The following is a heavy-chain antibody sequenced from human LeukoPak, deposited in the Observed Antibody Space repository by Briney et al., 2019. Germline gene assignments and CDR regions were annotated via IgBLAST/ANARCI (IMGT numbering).Heavy chain of an antibody. CDR2: INHSGST. CDR3: ASRTTSANDENWLDP. D-gene: IGHD4-17*01. Sequence: SETLSLTCAVYGGSFSGYYWSWIRQPPGKGLEWIGEINHSGSTNYNPSLKSRVTISVDTSKNQFSLKLSSVTAADTAVYYCASRTTSANDENWLDPWGQGTLVTVSS. CDR1: GGSFSGYY. V-gene: IGHV4-34*01. J-gene: IGHJ5*02.